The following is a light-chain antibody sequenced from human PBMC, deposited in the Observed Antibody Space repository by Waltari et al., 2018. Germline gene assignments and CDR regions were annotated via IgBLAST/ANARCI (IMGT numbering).Light chain of an antibody. V-gene: IGLV2-18*02. J-gene: IGLJ1*01. CDR2: EVS. Sequence: QSALTQPPSVSGSPGQSVTISCTATSSDIVTYNRVSWYQQSPGTAPKVIIYEVSNRPSGVPVRFSGSKSGNTASLTISGLQPEDEADYYCNSYTNSNTYVFGTGTKVSVL. CDR1: SSDIVTYNR. CDR3: NSYTNSNTYV.